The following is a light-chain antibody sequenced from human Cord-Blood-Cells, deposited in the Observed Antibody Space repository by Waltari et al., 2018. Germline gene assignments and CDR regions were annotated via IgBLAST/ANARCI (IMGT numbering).Light chain of an antibody. J-gene: IGLJ3*02. CDR1: SHNVGNNA. Sequence: AVLNQPPSVCKGLRQTATLSSPGNSHNVGNNAVAWLQQHQGNPPKLISYSNNNRPSGISKRLSASRSGNTASLTITGLQPEDEADYYCSAWASSLSAWVFGGGTKLTVL. V-gene: IGLV10-54*01. CDR3: SAWASSLSAWV. CDR2: SNN.